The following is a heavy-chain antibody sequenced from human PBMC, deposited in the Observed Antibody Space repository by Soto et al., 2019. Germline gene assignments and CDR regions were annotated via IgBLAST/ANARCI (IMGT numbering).Heavy chain of an antibody. CDR1: GFTFSDYY. Sequence: GGSLRLSCAASGFTFSDYYMSWIRQAPGKGLEWVSYISSSGSTIYYADSVKGRFTISRDNAKNSLYLQMNSLRAEDTAVYYCARDQLAVTTFGGYYYYYMDVWGKGTTVTVSS. D-gene: IGHD4-4*01. J-gene: IGHJ6*03. V-gene: IGHV3-11*01. CDR3: ARDQLAVTTFGGYYYYYMDV. CDR2: ISSSGSTI.